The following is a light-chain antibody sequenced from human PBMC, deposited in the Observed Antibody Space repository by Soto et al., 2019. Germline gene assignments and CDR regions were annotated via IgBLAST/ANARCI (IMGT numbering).Light chain of an antibody. Sequence: EIVLTQSPATLSLSPGERATLSCRASQSVSSYLAWYQQKPGQAPRLLIYDASNRATGIPARFSGSGSGTDFPLTISSLEPEDFAVYYCQQRSNWPPRFTFGPETRVDIK. CDR2: DAS. J-gene: IGKJ3*01. CDR3: QQRSNWPPRFT. CDR1: QSVSSY. V-gene: IGKV3-11*01.